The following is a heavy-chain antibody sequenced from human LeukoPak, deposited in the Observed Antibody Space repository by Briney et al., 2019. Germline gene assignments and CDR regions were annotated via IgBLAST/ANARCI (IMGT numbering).Heavy chain of an antibody. D-gene: IGHD2-2*01. CDR2: IRYDGNNK. J-gene: IGHJ3*02. CDR1: GFTFSSYA. V-gene: IGHV3-30*02. Sequence: GGSLRLSCAASGFTFSSYAMSWVRQAPGKGLEWVTFIRYDGNNKYYADSVKGRFTISRDNSRNTLYLHMDSLRAEDTAVYYCAKDLLGYCSSANCPGNAFDIWGQGTMVTVSS. CDR3: AKDLLGYCSSANCPGNAFDI.